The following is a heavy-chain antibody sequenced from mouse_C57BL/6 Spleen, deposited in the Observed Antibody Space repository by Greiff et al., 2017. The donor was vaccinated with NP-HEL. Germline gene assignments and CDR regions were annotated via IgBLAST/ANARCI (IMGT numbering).Heavy chain of an antibody. CDR3: AKNDGYYGTDYFDY. D-gene: IGHD2-3*01. CDR1: GYTFTDYY. Sequence: VQLQQSGAELVKPGASVKISCKASGYTFTDYYINWVKQRPGQGLEWIGKIGPGSGSTYYNEKFKGKATLTADKSSSTAYMQLSSLTSEDSAVYFCAKNDGYYGTDYFDYGGQGTTLTVSS. J-gene: IGHJ2*01. V-gene: IGHV1-77*01. CDR2: IGPGSGST.